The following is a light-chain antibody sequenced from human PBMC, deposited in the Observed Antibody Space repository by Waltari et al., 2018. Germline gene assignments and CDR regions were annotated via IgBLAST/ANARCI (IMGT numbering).Light chain of an antibody. CDR3: YSTDSTGNLWV. V-gene: IGLV3-10*01. J-gene: IGLJ3*02. CDR2: EEK. CDR1: ALPIKY. Sequence: SYELTQPPSVSVSPGQTARIACAGDALPIKYVYWYQQKPGQAPKLVIYEEKKRPSGITGGSSASGSGTLATLSIAGARIEDEADYYCYSTDSTGNLWVFGGGTKVNVL.